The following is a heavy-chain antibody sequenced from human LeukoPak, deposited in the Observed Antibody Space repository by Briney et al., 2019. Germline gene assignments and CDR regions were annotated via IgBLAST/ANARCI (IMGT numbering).Heavy chain of an antibody. J-gene: IGHJ4*02. CDR2: IYHSGST. CDR3: ARHIPNWGSRYYFDY. D-gene: IGHD7-27*01. V-gene: IGHV4-30-2*01. CDR1: GGSISSGGYY. Sequence: SETLSLTCTVSGGSISSGGYYWGWIRQPPGKGLEWIGYIYHSGSTYYNPSLKSRVTISVDRSKNQFSLKLSSVTAADTAVYYCARHIPNWGSRYYFDYWGQGTLVTVSS.